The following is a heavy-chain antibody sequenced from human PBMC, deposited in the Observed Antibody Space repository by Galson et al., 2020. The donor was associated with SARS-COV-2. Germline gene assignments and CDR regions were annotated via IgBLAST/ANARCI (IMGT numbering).Heavy chain of an antibody. CDR3: ARQPLWELLPCLDY. V-gene: IGHV3-30*04. Sequence: GGSLRLSCAASGFTFSSYAMHWVRQAPGKGLEWVAVISYDGSNKYYADSVKGRFTISRDNSKNTLYLQMNSLRAEDTAVYYCARQPLWELLPCLDYWGQGTLVTVSS. D-gene: IGHD1-26*01. CDR1: GFTFSSYA. J-gene: IGHJ4*02. CDR2: ISYDGSNK.